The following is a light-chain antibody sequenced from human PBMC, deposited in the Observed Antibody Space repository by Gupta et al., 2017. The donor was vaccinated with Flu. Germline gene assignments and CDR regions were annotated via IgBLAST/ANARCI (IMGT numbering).Light chain of an antibody. CDR2: QDT. J-gene: IGLJ3*02. V-gene: IGLV3-1*01. CDR1: NLGDKY. CDR3: QAWDSSTAFWV. Sequence: GQTASVTCSGDNLGDKYTSWYRQNPGQSPVLVIYQDTKRPSGIPERFSGSNSGNTATLTISGTQARDEADYYCQAWDSSTAFWVFGGGNKLTVL.